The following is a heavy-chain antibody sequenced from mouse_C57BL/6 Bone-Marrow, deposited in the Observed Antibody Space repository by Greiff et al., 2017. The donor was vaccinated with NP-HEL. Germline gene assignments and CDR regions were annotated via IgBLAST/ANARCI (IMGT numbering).Heavy chain of an antibody. V-gene: IGHV1-69*01. D-gene: IGHD3-2*02. J-gene: IGHJ2*01. CDR2: IDPSDSYT. Sequence: VQLQQPGAELVMPGASVKLSCKASGYTFTSYWMHWVKQRPGQGLEWIGEIDPSDSYTNYNQKFTGKSTLTVDKSSSTAYMQLSSLTSEDSAVYYCARGGDSSGYDFDYWGQGTTLTVSS. CDR3: ARGGDSSGYDFDY. CDR1: GYTFTSYW.